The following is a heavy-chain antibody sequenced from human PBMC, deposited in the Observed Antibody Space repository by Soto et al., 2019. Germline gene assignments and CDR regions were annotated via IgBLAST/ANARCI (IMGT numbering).Heavy chain of an antibody. CDR3: AIDRRASHVILTGYSIDILGKFDY. CDR2: ISAYNGNT. D-gene: IGHD3-9*01. J-gene: IGHJ4*02. Sequence: ASVKVSCKASGYTFTSYGISWVRQAPGQGLEWMGWISAYNGNTNYAQKLQGRVTMTTDTSTSTAYMELRSLRSDDTSVYFCAIDRRASHVILTGYSIDILGKFDYWGQGTLVTVSS. V-gene: IGHV1-18*01. CDR1: GYTFTSYG.